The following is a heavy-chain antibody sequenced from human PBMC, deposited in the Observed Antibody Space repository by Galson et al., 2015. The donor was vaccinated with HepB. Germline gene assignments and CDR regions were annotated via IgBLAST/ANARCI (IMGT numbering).Heavy chain of an antibody. CDR1: GYTFNSYG. D-gene: IGHD1-14*01. CDR2: ISAYNGNT. CDR3: ARKENRHFDY. V-gene: IGHV1-18*04. Sequence: SVKVSCKASGYTFNSYGLSWVRQAPGQGLEWMGCISAYNGNTSYAQKLQGRVTMTTDTSTSTAYMALWSLRSDDTAVYSCARKENRHFDYWVQGTLVTVSS. J-gene: IGHJ4*02.